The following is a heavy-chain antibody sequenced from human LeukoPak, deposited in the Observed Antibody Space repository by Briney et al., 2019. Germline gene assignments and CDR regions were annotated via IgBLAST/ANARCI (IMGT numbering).Heavy chain of an antibody. J-gene: IGHJ4*02. D-gene: IGHD4-17*01. CDR1: GGTFSSYA. CDR3: ASLPHDYGDYDFDY. V-gene: IGHV1-69*04. CDR2: IIPILGIA. Sequence: ASVKVFCKASGGTFSSYAISWVRQAPGQGLEWMGRIIPILGIANYAQKFQGRVTITADKSTSTAYMELSSLRSEDTAVYYCASLPHDYGDYDFDYWGQGTLVTVSS.